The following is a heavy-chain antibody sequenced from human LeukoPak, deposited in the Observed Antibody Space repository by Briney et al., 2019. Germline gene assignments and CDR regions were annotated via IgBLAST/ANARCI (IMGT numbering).Heavy chain of an antibody. J-gene: IGHJ4*02. Sequence: GGSLRLSCAASGFTFRSYAMHWVRQAPGKGLEWVAVISYDGSNKYYADSVKGRFTISRENSKNTLYLQMNSLKTEDTAVYYCTTEWWIQLWLRDEGYDYWGQGTLVTVSS. V-gene: IGHV3-30*04. CDR3: TTEWWIQLWLRDEGYDY. CDR2: ISYDGSNK. D-gene: IGHD5-18*01. CDR1: GFTFRSYA.